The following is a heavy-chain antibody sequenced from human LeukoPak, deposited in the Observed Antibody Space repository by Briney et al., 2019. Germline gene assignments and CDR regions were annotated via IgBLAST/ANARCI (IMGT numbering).Heavy chain of an antibody. J-gene: IGHJ4*02. CDR3: ARDRDYAFDY. D-gene: IGHD4-17*01. V-gene: IGHV3-48*02. Sequence: GGSLRLSYAASGFTFSSYTMNWVRQAPGKGLEWLSYISGGSSPIYYADSVKGRFTITRDDAKNSIYLQMNSLRDEDTAVYYCARDRDYAFDYWGQGALVTVSS. CDR2: ISGGSSPI. CDR1: GFTFSSYT.